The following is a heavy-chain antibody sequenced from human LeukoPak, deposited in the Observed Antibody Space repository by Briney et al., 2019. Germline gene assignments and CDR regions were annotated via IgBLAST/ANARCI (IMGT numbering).Heavy chain of an antibody. CDR3: ARDLLLTTVTPFDY. CDR2: IKKDGSEK. D-gene: IGHD4-17*01. J-gene: IGHJ4*02. CDR1: GFTFSSYW. Sequence: GGSLRLSCAASGFTFSSYWMSWVRQAPGKGLEWVANIKKDGSEKYYVDSVKGRFTISRDNAKTSLYLQMNSLRAEDTAVYYCARDLLLTTVTPFDYWGQGTLVTVSS. V-gene: IGHV3-7*01.